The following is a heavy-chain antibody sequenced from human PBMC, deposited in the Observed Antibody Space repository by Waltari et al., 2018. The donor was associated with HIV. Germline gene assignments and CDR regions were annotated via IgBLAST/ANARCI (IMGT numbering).Heavy chain of an antibody. CDR1: GGSFSGYS. CDR3: ARPMFIPGATQKCGMDG. D-gene: IGHD1-26*01. V-gene: IGHV4-34*01. CDR2: SKNRGGP. Sequence: VQLQQWGAGLLEPSETLSLTCGVYGGSFSGYSWSWIRQPPGKGLEWIGESKNRGGPDLNPSLKSRVTISRDESMNQFSLKLTSVTAADTAVYYCARPMFIPGATQKCGMDGWGQGTTVTVSS. J-gene: IGHJ6*02.